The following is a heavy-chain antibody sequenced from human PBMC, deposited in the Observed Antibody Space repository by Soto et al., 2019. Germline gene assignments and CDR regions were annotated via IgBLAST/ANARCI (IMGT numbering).Heavy chain of an antibody. V-gene: IGHV4-39*01. CDR2: IHYSGNT. Sequence: QLQLQESGPGLVKPSETLSLTCNVSSGSVSSSSYYWGWIRQPPGKGLEWIGNIHYSGNTYYNPSLKIRATISVDTSTNQFSLSLSSVTAADTAVYYCARLGCGGYYYCVGSWGQGTLVTVSS. CDR3: ARLGCGGYYYCVGS. CDR1: SGSVSSSSYY. D-gene: IGHD3-22*01. J-gene: IGHJ4*02.